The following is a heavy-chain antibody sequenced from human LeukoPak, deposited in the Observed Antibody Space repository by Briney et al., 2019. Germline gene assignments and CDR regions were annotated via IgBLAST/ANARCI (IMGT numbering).Heavy chain of an antibody. CDR1: GFMFSSNW. Sequence: GGSLRLSCAASGFMFSSNWMSWVRLAPGKGLEWVANIKEDGTETYYVDSVKGRFTISRDNSKNTLYLQMNSLRAEDTAVYYCARGGSSSWHYYYYYGMDVWGQGTTVTVSS. D-gene: IGHD6-13*01. J-gene: IGHJ6*02. V-gene: IGHV3-7*03. CDR2: IKEDGTET. CDR3: ARGGSSSWHYYYYYGMDV.